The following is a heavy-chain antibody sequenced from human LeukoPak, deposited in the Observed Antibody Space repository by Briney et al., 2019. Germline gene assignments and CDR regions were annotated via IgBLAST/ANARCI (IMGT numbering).Heavy chain of an antibody. CDR2: ISSSSSYI. V-gene: IGHV3-21*01. Sequence: GGSLRLSCAASGFTFSSYSMNWVRQAPGKGLEWVSSISSSSSYIYYADLVKGRFTISRDNAKNLSYLQINSLRAETPAFYYSARWGEVVTAIPVDYWGQGTLVTVSS. CDR1: GFTFSSYS. J-gene: IGHJ4*02. CDR3: ARWGEVVTAIPVDY. D-gene: IGHD2-21*02.